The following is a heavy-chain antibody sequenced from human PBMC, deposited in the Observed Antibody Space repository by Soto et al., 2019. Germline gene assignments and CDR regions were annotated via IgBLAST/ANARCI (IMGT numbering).Heavy chain of an antibody. CDR2: IGTTGDT. J-gene: IGHJ3*02. V-gene: IGHV3-13*01. CDR1: GLNFNSYG. Sequence: EVQLVESGGGLVQPGGSLRLSCAASGLNFNSYGMHWVRQATGKGLEWVSTIGTTGDTYYPGSVKGRFTISRENAKNSLYLQMNGLRAGDTAVYYCTRGGHSYGHPGNDAFDIWGQGTRVTVSS. CDR3: TRGGHSYGHPGNDAFDI. D-gene: IGHD5-18*01.